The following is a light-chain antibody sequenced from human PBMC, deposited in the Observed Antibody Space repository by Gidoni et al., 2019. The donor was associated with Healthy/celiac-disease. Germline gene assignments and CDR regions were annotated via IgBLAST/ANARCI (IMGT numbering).Light chain of an antibody. Sequence: DIQLTQSPSFLSASVGDRVTITCRASQGISSYLAWYQQKPGKAPKLLIYAASTLQSGVPSRFSGSGSGTEFTLTISSLQPEDFATYYCQQLNSYLDGGSFGQGTKLEIK. J-gene: IGKJ2*04. V-gene: IGKV1-9*01. CDR2: AAS. CDR1: QGISSY. CDR3: QQLNSYLDGGS.